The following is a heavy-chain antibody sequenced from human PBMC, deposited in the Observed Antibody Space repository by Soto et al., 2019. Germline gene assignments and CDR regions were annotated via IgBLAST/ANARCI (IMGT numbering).Heavy chain of an antibody. J-gene: IGHJ5*02. V-gene: IGHV1-18*04. Sequence: ASVKVSCKASGYTFTSYGISWVRQAPGQGLEWMGWISAYNGNTNYAQKLQGRVTMTTDTSTSTAYMELRSLRSDDTAVYYCARDLAYCGGDCYQGGWFDPWGQGTLVTVSS. CDR2: ISAYNGNT. CDR3: ARDLAYCGGDCYQGGWFDP. CDR1: GYTFTSYG. D-gene: IGHD2-21*02.